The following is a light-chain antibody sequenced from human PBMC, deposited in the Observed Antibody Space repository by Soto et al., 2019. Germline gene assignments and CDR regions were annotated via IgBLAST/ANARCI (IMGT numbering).Light chain of an antibody. CDR3: NSYAGSNNLV. CDR1: SSDVANYNY. V-gene: IGLV2-8*01. Sequence: QSVLTQPPSASGSPGQSVTISCTGTSSDVANYNYVSWYQQHPGKAPKLIIYDVNKRPSGVPDRFSGFKSGSTAFLTVSGLQAEDEGDYYCNSYAGSNNLVFGGGTKLTVL. CDR2: DVN. J-gene: IGLJ2*01.